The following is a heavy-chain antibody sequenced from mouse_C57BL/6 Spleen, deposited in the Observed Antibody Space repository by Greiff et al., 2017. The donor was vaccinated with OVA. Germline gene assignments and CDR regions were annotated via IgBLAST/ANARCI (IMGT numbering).Heavy chain of an antibody. CDR2: IHPNSGST. CDR1: GYTFTSYW. J-gene: IGHJ2*01. Sequence: VQGVESGAELVKPGASVKLSCKASGYTFTSYWMHWVKQRPGQGLEWIGMIHPNSGSTNYNEKFKSKATLTVDKSSSTAYMQLSSLTSEDSAVYYCARESSGYGYWGQGTTLTVSS. CDR3: ARESSGYGY. D-gene: IGHD3-2*02. V-gene: IGHV1-64*01.